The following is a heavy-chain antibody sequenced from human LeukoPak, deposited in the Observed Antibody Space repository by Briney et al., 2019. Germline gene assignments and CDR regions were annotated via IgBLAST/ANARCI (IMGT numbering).Heavy chain of an antibody. V-gene: IGHV4-59*01. Sequence: SETLSLTCTVSGGSISSYYWSWIRQPPGKGLEWIGHIYYSGSTNYNPSLKSRVTISVDTSKNQFSLKLSSVTAADTAVYYCARDRAVREPVDYYMDVWGKGTTVTVSS. CDR1: GGSISSYY. CDR2: IYYSGST. CDR3: ARDRAVREPVDYYMDV. D-gene: IGHD3-10*01. J-gene: IGHJ6*03.